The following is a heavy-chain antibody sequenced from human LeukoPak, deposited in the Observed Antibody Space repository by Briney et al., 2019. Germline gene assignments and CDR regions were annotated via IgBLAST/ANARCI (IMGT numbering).Heavy chain of an antibody. V-gene: IGHV1-2*02. CDR3: ASTVGYSYGGSYAFDI. D-gene: IGHD5-18*01. CDR2: INPNSGGT. Sequence: GASVKVSCKASGYTFTGYYMHWVRQAPGQGLEWMGWINPNSGGTNYAQKFQGRVTMTRDTSISTAYMELSRLRSDGTAVYYCASTVGYSYGGSYAFDIWGQGTMVTVSS. CDR1: GYTFTGYY. J-gene: IGHJ3*02.